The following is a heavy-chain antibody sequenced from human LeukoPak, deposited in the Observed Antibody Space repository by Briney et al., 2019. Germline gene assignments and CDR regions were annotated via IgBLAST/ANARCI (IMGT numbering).Heavy chain of an antibody. CDR2: IIPIFGTA. D-gene: IGHD6-13*01. Sequence: ASVKVSCKASGGTFSSYAISWVRQAPGQGLEWMGGIIPIFGTANYAQKFQGRVTITADESTSTAYMELSSLRSEDTAVYYCARRGFSSSWPYNLGYWGQGTLVTVSS. CDR1: GGTFSSYA. CDR3: ARRGFSSSWPYNLGY. V-gene: IGHV1-69*13. J-gene: IGHJ4*02.